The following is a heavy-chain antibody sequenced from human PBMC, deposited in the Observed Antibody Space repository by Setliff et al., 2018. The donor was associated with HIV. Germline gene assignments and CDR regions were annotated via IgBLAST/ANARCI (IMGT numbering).Heavy chain of an antibody. J-gene: IGHJ4*02. D-gene: IGHD3-22*01. CDR1: GYSFTSDY. CDR2: INPTGGST. V-gene: IGHV1-46*01. CDR3: ARGHYYDSSGYFRPLGY. Sequence: ASVKVSCKASGYSFTSDYMHWARQAPGQGLEWMGIINPTGGSTYYAQKFQGRVTITADKSTSTAYMELSSLRSEDTAVYYCARGHYYDSSGYFRPLGYWGQGTLVTVSS.